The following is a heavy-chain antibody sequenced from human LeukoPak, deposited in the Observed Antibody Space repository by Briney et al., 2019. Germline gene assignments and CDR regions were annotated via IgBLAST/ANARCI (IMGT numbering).Heavy chain of an antibody. D-gene: IGHD2-21*01. CDR1: GFSLSTRGVG. J-gene: IGHJ4*02. V-gene: IGHV2-5*01. CDR2: FFGSDDK. CDR3: AHILWTVVTPFDY. Sequence: SGPTLIHPTPTLTLTFSFSGFSLSTRGVGMGWIRQPPGKALEWLGLFFGSDDKRYTPSRQSRLTITKDTPKNQVALTSTNMYPVDTGTYYYAHILWTVVTPFDYSGQGTLVTVSS.